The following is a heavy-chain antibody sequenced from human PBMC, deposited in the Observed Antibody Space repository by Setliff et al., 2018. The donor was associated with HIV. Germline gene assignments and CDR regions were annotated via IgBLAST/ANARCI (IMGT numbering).Heavy chain of an antibody. V-gene: IGHV1-69-2*01. Sequence: KVSCKSSGYIFTDYYMHWVQQAPGEGLEWMGRVDPQDGETKYAEKFQGRVTITADTSTGTSVMELSSLKSEDTAVYYCATSGTYYYGSGTYHASAFWGQGTLVT. J-gene: IGHJ4*02. D-gene: IGHD3-10*01. CDR3: ATSGTYYYGSGTYHASAF. CDR1: GYIFTDYY. CDR2: VDPQDGET.